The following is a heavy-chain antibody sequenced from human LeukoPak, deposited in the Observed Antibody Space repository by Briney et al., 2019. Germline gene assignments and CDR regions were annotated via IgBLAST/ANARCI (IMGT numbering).Heavy chain of an antibody. CDR3: ARRLRWGYYYYMDV. CDR2: INHSGST. CDR1: GGSFSGYY. J-gene: IGHJ6*03. D-gene: IGHD4-23*01. Sequence: SETLSLTCAVYGGSFSGYYWSWIRQPPGKGLESIGEINHSGSTNYNPSLKSRVTISVDTSKNQFSLKLSSVTAADTAVYYCARRLRWGYYYYMDVWGKGTTVTISS. V-gene: IGHV4-34*01.